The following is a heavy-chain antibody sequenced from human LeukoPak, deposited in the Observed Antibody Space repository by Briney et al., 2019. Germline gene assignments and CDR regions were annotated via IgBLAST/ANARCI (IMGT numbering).Heavy chain of an antibody. D-gene: IGHD5-18*01. J-gene: IGHJ6*03. CDR2: ISYSGSS. Sequence: SETLSLTCAVSGGSTSNYYWSWIRQPPGKGLEWIGYISYSGSSNSHPSLKSRVTISVDMSQTQVYLELSSVTAADTAVYYCARARYREDSYGYAGGFYYMDVWGKGTTVTVSS. V-gene: IGHV4-59*01. CDR3: ARARYREDSYGYAGGFYYMDV. CDR1: GGSTSNYY.